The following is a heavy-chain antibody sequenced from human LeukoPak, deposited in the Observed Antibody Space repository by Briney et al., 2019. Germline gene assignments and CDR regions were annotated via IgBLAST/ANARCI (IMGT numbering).Heavy chain of an antibody. D-gene: IGHD1-1*01. V-gene: IGHV4-30-4*01. CDR1: GGSISSGDYY. CDR3: ARDHWNDALGY. Sequence: SETLSLTCTVSGGSISSGDYYWSWIRQPPGKGLEWIGYIYYSGSTYYNPSLKSRVTISVDTSKNQFSLKLSSVTAADTAVYYCARDHWNDALGYWGQGTLVTVSS. J-gene: IGHJ4*02. CDR2: IYYSGST.